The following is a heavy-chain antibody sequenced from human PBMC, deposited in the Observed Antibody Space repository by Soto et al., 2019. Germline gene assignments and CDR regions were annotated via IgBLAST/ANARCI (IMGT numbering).Heavy chain of an antibody. CDR2: ISASIGHT. Sequence: ASVKVSCKASGYTFNDYAITWVRQAPGQGLEWVGWISASIGHTNYAQSFEGRVSVTTDRSTTTAYMELRSLRYDDTAVYYCARTSYCSGGTYTNWFDPWGQGTLVTVSS. V-gene: IGHV1-18*01. D-gene: IGHD2-15*01. CDR1: GYTFNDYA. CDR3: ARTSYCSGGTYTNWFDP. J-gene: IGHJ5*02.